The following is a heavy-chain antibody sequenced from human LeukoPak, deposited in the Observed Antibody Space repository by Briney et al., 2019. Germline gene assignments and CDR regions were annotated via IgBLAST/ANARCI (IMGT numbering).Heavy chain of an antibody. CDR3: ARVTPTVTNWFDP. D-gene: IGHD4-11*01. J-gene: IGHJ5*02. CDR2: INHSGST. V-gene: IGHV4-34*01. CDR1: GGSFSGNY. Sequence: SETLSLTCAVYGGSFSGNYWSWIRQPPGKGLEWIGEINHSGSTNYNPSLKSRVTISVDTSKNQFSLKLSSVTAADTAVYYCARVTPTVTNWFDPWGQGTLVTVSS.